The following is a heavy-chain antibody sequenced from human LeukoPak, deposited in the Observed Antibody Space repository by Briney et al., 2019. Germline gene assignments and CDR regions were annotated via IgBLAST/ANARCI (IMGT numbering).Heavy chain of an antibody. D-gene: IGHD3-10*01. J-gene: IGHJ6*04. CDR2: ISYDGSNK. CDR3: AKAMVRGEGYGMDV. V-gene: IGHV3-30*18. CDR1: GFTFSSYG. Sequence: GRSLRLSCAASGFTFSSYGMHWVRQAPGKGLEWVAVISYDGSNKYYADSVKGRFTISRDNSKNTLYLQMNSLRAEDTVVYYCAKAMVRGEGYGMDVWGKGTTVTVSS.